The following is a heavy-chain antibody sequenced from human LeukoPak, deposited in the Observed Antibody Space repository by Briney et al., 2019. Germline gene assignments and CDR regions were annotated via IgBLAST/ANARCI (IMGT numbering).Heavy chain of an antibody. V-gene: IGHV3-15*07. CDR3: TTMYLEDYDFWSGYSYYFDY. Sequence: PGGSLRLSCAASVFTFTNAWMNWVRQAPGKGLEWVGRIKSKADGETIDYAAPVKGRFTISRDDSKNTPYLQMNSLKTEDTAVYYCTTMYLEDYDFWSGYSYYFDYWGQGTLVTVSS. CDR1: VFTFTNAW. J-gene: IGHJ4*02. CDR2: IKSKADGETI. D-gene: IGHD3-3*01.